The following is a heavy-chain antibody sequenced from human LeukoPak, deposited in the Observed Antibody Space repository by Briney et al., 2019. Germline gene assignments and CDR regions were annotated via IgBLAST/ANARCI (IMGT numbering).Heavy chain of an antibody. CDR2: IYHSGST. J-gene: IGHJ4*02. CDR1: GYSISSGYY. D-gene: IGHD2-21*02. V-gene: IGHV4-38-2*02. CDR3: ARDWSRLLDY. Sequence: ASETLSLTCTVSGYSISSGYYWGWFRQPPGRGLEWIGTIYHSGSTYYNPSLKSRVTISVDTSKNQFSLKLSSVTAADTAVYYCARDWSRLLDYWGQGTLVTVSS.